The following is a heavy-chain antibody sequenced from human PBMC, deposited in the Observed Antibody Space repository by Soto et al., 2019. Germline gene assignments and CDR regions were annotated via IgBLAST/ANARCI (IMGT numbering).Heavy chain of an antibody. D-gene: IGHD5-18*01. V-gene: IGHV1-2*04. CDR2: INPNSGGT. CDR1: GYTFTGYY. CDR3: ARGSHGGYSYGLDLLYYYGMDV. J-gene: IGHJ6*02. Sequence: ASVKVSCKASGYTFTGYYMHWVRQAPGQGLEWMGWINPNSGGTNYAQKFQGWVTMTRDTSISTAYMELSRLRSDDTAVYYCARGSHGGYSYGLDLLYYYGMDVWGQGTTVTVSS.